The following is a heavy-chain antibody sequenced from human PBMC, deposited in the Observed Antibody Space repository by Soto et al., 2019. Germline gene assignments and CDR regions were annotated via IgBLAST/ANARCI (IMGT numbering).Heavy chain of an antibody. D-gene: IGHD6-19*01. CDR1: GYTFTNYA. CDR3: ARVSGISVADV. J-gene: IGHJ4*02. Sequence: QVQLVQSGAEVKKPGASVKVSCKASGYTFTNYAMHWVRQAPGQRLEWMGWINAGNANTKYSQRFQGRVTITRDTSASTAYMELSSLRSEDTAVYYCARVSGISVADVWGQGTLVTVSS. CDR2: INAGNANT. V-gene: IGHV1-3*01.